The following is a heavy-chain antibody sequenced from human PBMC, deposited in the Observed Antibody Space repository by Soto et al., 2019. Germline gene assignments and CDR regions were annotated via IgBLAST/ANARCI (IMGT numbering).Heavy chain of an antibody. D-gene: IGHD1-1*01. V-gene: IGHV3-48*02. CDR1: GFTFSSYS. J-gene: IGHJ5*02. CDR2: ISSSSSTI. CDR3: ASELAALTWFDP. Sequence: EVQLVESGGGLVQPGGSLRLSCAASGFTFSSYSMNWVRQAPGKGLEWVSYISSSSSTIYYADSVKGRFTISRDNAKNSLYRQLNSLRDEDTAVYYCASELAALTWFDPWGQGTLVTVSS.